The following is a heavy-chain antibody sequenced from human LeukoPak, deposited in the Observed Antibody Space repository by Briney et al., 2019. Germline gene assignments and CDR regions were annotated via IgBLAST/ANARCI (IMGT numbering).Heavy chain of an antibody. Sequence: SQTLSLTCTVSGGSISSGDYYWSWIRQPPGTGLEWIGYIYYSGSTYYNPSLKSRVTISVDTSKNQFSLKLSSVTAADTAVYYCARDRISGWFGESYYGMDVWGQGTTVTVSS. CDR3: ARDRISGWFGESYYGMDV. CDR2: IYYSGST. J-gene: IGHJ6*02. V-gene: IGHV4-30-4*01. CDR1: GGSISSGDYY. D-gene: IGHD3-10*01.